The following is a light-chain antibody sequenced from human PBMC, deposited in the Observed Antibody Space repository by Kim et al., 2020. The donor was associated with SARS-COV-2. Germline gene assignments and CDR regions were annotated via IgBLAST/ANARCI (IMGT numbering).Light chain of an antibody. J-gene: IGKJ4*01. Sequence: DIQMTQSPSSVSASVGDRVTITCRASQDISRFLAWYQQKPGEAPKVLIYAASTLQSGVPSRFSGSGYGTHFTLNIDTLQPEDFAFYFCQQASSFPITFGGGTKVDIK. CDR3: QQASSFPIT. CDR1: QDISRF. CDR2: AAS. V-gene: IGKV1-12*01.